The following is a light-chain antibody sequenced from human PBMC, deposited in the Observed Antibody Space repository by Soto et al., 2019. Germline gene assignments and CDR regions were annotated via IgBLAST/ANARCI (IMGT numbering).Light chain of an antibody. J-gene: IGKJ2*01. Sequence: DIQMTQSPSSLSASVVDIFTITWRAVQSISSYLNWYQQKPGKAPKLLIYAAASLRSGVPSRFSGSGSGTDFTLTISSLQPEDFATYYCQQSYSTPPGYTFGQGTKVDIK. V-gene: IGKV1-39*01. CDR1: QSISSY. CDR2: AAA. CDR3: QQSYSTPPGYT.